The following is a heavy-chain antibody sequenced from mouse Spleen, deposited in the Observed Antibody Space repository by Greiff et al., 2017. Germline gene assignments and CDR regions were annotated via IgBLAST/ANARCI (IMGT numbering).Heavy chain of an antibody. J-gene: IGHJ3*01. CDR1: GYAFTNYL. Sequence: QVQLQQSGAELVRPGTSVKVSCKASGYAFTNYLIEWVKQRPGQGLEWIGVINPGSGGTNYNEKFKGKATLTADKSSSTAYMQLSSLISDDSAVYFCARSLSYYGSSYPAWFAYWGQGTLVTVSA. CDR2: INPGSGGT. CDR3: ARSLSYYGSSYPAWFAY. V-gene: IGHV1-54*01. D-gene: IGHD1-1*01.